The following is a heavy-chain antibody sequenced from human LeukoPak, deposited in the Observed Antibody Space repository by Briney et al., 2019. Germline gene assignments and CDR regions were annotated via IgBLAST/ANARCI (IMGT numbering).Heavy chain of an antibody. Sequence: GGTLRLSCAASGFTFSSSGMSWVRQAPGKGLEWLSAIRGSGDSTYYADSVKGRFTISRDNSKNTLFLQMNSLRAEDTAVYYCARDKSADYGDSYFDSWGQGILVTVSS. V-gene: IGHV3-23*01. CDR2: IRGSGDST. J-gene: IGHJ4*02. D-gene: IGHD4-17*01. CDR3: ARDKSADYGDSYFDS. CDR1: GFTFSSSG.